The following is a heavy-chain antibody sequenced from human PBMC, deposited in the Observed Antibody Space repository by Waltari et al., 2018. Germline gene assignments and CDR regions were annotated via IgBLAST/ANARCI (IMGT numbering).Heavy chain of an antibody. Sequence: QVQLHESGPGLVKPSETLSLTCSVSGGPISSYFWHWIRQPPGKGLEWIGYIYYNGATSYNPSLRSRLTISVDTAENQFSLRLSSVTTADTAVYYCAREIYGGNSRPFDYWGQGTLATVSS. J-gene: IGHJ4*02. CDR2: IYYNGAT. D-gene: IGHD2-21*02. CDR1: GGPISSYF. CDR3: AREIYGGNSRPFDY. V-gene: IGHV4-59*01.